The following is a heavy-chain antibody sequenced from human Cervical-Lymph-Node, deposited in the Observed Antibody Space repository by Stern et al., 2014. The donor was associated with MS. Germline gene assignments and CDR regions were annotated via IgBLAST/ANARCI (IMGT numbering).Heavy chain of an antibody. V-gene: IGHV3-30*03. D-gene: IGHD3-16*02. J-gene: IGHJ4*02. CDR3: AILTQLSYPFDY. Sequence: VHLVESGGGVVQPGRSLRLSCTASGFTFRNFGMHWVRQAPGKGLEWLAVISYNATNKFYADSVKGRFSVSRDNSKNTLYLQMNNVGPDDTAVYYCAILTQLSYPFDYWGQGTLVTVSS. CDR2: ISYNATNK. CDR1: GFTFRNFG.